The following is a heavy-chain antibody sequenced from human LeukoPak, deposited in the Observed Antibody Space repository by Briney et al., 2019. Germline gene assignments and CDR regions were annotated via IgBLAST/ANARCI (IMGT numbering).Heavy chain of an antibody. Sequence: GSLTLSCAASGFTFSGYAMSWVRQAPGKGLEWVSSISASAGTTYYADSVKGRFTISRDNSKNTLDLQMNSLRAEDTAVYYCAKDPASYEYYFDYWGQGTLVTVSS. D-gene: IGHD5-12*01. CDR1: GFTFSGYA. CDR2: ISASAGTT. V-gene: IGHV3-23*01. J-gene: IGHJ4*02. CDR3: AKDPASYEYYFDY.